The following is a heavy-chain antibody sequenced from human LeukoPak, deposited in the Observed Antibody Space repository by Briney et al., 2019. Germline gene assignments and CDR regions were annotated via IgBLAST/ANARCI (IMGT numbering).Heavy chain of an antibody. D-gene: IGHD3-10*01. V-gene: IGHV4-39*07. J-gene: IGHJ6*03. CDR2: INHSGST. CDR3: ARRFLWFGTYYYYYMDV. CDR1: GGSISSSSYY. Sequence: PSETLSLTCTVSGGSISSSSYYWGWIRQPPGKGLEWIGEINHSGSTNYNPSLKSRVTISVDTSKNQFSLKLSSVTAADTAVYYCARRFLWFGTYYYYYMDVWGKGTTVTISS.